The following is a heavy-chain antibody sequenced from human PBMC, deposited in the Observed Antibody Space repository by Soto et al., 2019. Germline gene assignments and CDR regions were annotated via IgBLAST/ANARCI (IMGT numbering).Heavy chain of an antibody. V-gene: IGHV3-48*02. CDR3: ARTRGYSDYDLDY. D-gene: IGHD5-12*01. J-gene: IGHJ4*02. Sequence: PGGSLRLSCVASGFSFSNYNMNWVRQAPGKGLEWVSYITDSSDTVHYADSVRGRFTISRGNAESSLYLQMNSLRDEDTAVYFCARTRGYSDYDLDYWGQGTLVTVSS. CDR1: GFSFSNYN. CDR2: ITDSSDTV.